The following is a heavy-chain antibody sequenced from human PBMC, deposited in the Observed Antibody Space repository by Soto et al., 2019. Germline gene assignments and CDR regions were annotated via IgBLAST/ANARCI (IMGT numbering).Heavy chain of an antibody. V-gene: IGHV4-59*01. CDR2: IYYSGST. Sequence: SETLSLTCTVSGGSISSYYWSWIRQPPGKGLEWIGYIYYSGSTNYNPSLKSRVTISVDTSKNQFSLKLSSVTAADTAVYYCARDLYYDFWSGYSSGMDVWGQGTTVTVSS. D-gene: IGHD3-3*01. CDR1: GGSISSYY. J-gene: IGHJ6*02. CDR3: ARDLYYDFWSGYSSGMDV.